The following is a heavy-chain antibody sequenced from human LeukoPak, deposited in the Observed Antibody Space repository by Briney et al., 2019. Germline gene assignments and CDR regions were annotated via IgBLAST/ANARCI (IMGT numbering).Heavy chain of an antibody. CDR3: TKVSTIMN. CDR1: GFFFSNYA. J-gene: IGHJ4*02. Sequence: PGGSLRLSCEASGFFFSNYAMSCVRQAPGKGLEWFSSVVGGGGSIDYADSVKGRFTISRDNSKNTLYLQMNSLRADDTAVYYCTKVSTIMNWGQGTLVTVSS. D-gene: IGHD3-16*01. V-gene: IGHV3-23*01. CDR2: VVGGGGSI.